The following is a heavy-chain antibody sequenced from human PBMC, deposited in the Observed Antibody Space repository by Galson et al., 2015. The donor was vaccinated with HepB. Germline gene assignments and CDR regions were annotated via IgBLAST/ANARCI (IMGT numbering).Heavy chain of an antibody. Sequence: SVKVSCKASGYFFTDYSIHWVRQAPGQGLEWMEWIHGATGETKFSRKFQDRVTITTDTSASTAYMELRRLTSEDTALYYCARGKGYSPFDFWGQGTLVTVSS. D-gene: IGHD5-18*01. CDR3: ARGKGYSPFDF. V-gene: IGHV1-3*01. J-gene: IGHJ4*02. CDR1: GYFFTDYS. CDR2: IHGATGET.